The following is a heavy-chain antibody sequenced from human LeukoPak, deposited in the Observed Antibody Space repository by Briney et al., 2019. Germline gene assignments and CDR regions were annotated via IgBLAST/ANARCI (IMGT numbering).Heavy chain of an antibody. CDR1: GGTFSSYA. D-gene: IGHD4-23*01. Sequence: SVKVSCKASGGTFSSYAISWVRQAPGQGLEWMGGIIPIFGTANYAQKFQGRVTITADESTSTAYMELSSLRSEDTAVYYCARAGGDYGGNYGYWGQGTLVTVSS. CDR3: ARAGGDYGGNYGY. CDR2: IIPIFGTA. J-gene: IGHJ4*02. V-gene: IGHV1-69*13.